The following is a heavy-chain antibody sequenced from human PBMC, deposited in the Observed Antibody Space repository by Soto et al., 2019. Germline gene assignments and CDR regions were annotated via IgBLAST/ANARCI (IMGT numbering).Heavy chain of an antibody. Sequence: GGSLRLSCAASRFTLSSYAMSWVRQAPGKGLEWVSVISGSGGSTYYADSVKGRFTTSRDNSKNTLYLQMNSLRAEDTAVYYCAKAAQDGSYYDDYYYNMDVWGQGTTVTVSS. D-gene: IGHD1-26*01. CDR2: ISGSGGST. CDR1: RFTLSSYA. CDR3: AKAAQDGSYYDDYYYNMDV. J-gene: IGHJ6*02. V-gene: IGHV3-23*01.